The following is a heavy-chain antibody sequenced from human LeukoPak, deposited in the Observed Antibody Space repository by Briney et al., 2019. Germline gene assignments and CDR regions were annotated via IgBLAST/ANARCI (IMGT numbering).Heavy chain of an antibody. CDR1: GFTFSSYA. J-gene: IGHJ4*02. D-gene: IGHD3-22*01. V-gene: IGHV3-23*01. CDR3: AKGGSSGYLGY. CDR2: ISGSGGST. Sequence: GGSLRLSCAASGFTFSSYAMSWVRQTPGKGLEWVSGISGSGGSTYYADSVKGRFTISRDNSKNTLYLQMNSLRAEDTAVYYCAKGGSSGYLGYWGQGTLVTVSS.